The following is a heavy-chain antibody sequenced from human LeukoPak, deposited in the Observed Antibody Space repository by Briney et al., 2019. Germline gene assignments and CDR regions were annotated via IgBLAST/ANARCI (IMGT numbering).Heavy chain of an antibody. V-gene: IGHV4-39*07. J-gene: IGHJ4*02. CDR3: ARVVASTSIDS. Sequence: SETLSLTCTVSGGSISSTSYYWGWIRQPPGKGLEWIVSIYFGGNTYYNPSLKSRITISVDPSKNRFSLKLTSVTAADTAVYYCARVVASTSIDSWGQGTLVTVSS. CDR2: IYFGGNT. CDR1: GGSISSTSYY. D-gene: IGHD2-15*01.